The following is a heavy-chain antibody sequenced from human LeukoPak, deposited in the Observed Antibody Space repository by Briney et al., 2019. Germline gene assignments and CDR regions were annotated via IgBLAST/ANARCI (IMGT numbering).Heavy chain of an antibody. D-gene: IGHD2-15*01. V-gene: IGHV3-43D*03. Sequence: GGSLRLSCAASGFTFDDYATHWVRQSPGKGLQWVSFISWDSRSAYYADSVKGRFTISRDNNKKSVFLQMNSLSAEDTAFYYCARDSQDCSASTCYFDYWGQGTLVTVSA. CDR3: ARDSQDCSASTCYFDY. CDR2: ISWDSRSA. J-gene: IGHJ4*02. CDR1: GFTFDDYA.